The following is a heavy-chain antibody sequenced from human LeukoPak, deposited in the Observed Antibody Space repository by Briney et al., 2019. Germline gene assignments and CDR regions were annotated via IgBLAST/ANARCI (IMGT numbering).Heavy chain of an antibody. Sequence: PGGSLRLSCAASGFTVSNYYMTWVRQAPGKGLEWVSLIYSGGSTYYADSVKGRFTISRDNSRNTLYLQMNSLRAEDTAVYYCARSHGWTFDYWGQGTLVTVSS. CDR3: ARSHGWTFDY. CDR1: GFTVSNYY. CDR2: IYSGGST. J-gene: IGHJ4*02. V-gene: IGHV3-66*01. D-gene: IGHD6-19*01.